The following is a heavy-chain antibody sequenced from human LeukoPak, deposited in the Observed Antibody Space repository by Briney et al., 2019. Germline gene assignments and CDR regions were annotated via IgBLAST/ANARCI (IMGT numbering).Heavy chain of an antibody. CDR1: GFTFSTSW. J-gene: IGHJ4*02. CDR2: INQDESVK. D-gene: IGHD3-22*01. CDR3: ARDDDYYDSSGYYYDYFDY. V-gene: IGHV3-7*01. Sequence: GGSLRLSCSASGFTFSTSWMSWVRQAPGKGLEWVANINQDESVKYYVDSVKGRFTISRDNAKNSLYVQMNSLRAEDTAVYYCARDDDYYDSSGYYYDYFDYWGQGTLVTVSS.